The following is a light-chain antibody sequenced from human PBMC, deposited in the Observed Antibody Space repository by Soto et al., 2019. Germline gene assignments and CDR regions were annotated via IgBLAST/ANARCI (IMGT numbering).Light chain of an antibody. CDR2: DVT. CDR3: CSYVDNYSYV. Sequence: QSALTQPRSVSGSPGQSVTISCTGTRNDVGDYNYVSWYQQYPGKVPKLMIYDVTKRPSGVPDRFSGSKSGNTASLTISGLQAEDEADYYCCSYVDNYSYVFGTGTKLTVL. CDR1: RNDVGDYNY. J-gene: IGLJ1*01. V-gene: IGLV2-11*01.